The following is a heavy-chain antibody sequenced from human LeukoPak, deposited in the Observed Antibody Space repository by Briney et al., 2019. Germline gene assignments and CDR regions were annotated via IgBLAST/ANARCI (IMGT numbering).Heavy chain of an antibody. CDR2: ISSCSSTI. V-gene: IGHV3-48*01. CDR1: GFTFSSYS. D-gene: IGHD2-2*01. Sequence: PGGSLRLSCAASGFTFSSYSMNWVRQAPGKGLEWVSYISSCSSTIYYADSVKGRFTISRDNAKNSLYLQMNSLRAEDTAVYYCASLGDIVVVPAANDIWGQGTMVTVSS. J-gene: IGHJ3*02. CDR3: ASLGDIVVVPAANDI.